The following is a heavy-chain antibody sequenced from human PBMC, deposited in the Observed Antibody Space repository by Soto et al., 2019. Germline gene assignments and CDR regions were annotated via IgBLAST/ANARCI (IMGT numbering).Heavy chain of an antibody. CDR1: GYTFTGYY. CDR3: ARSVRVSDGMDV. Sequence: QVQLVQSGAEVKKPGASVKVSCKASGYTFTGYYMHWVRQAPGQGLESMGWINPNSGGTNYAQKFKGWVTMTRDTSISTAYMDLSRLRSDDTAVYYCARSVRVSDGMDVWGQGTTVTVSS. J-gene: IGHJ6*02. CDR2: INPNSGGT. D-gene: IGHD6-19*01. V-gene: IGHV1-2*04.